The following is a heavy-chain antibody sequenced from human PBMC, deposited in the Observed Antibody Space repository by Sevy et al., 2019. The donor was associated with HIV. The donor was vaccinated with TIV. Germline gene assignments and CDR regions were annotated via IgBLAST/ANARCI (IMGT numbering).Heavy chain of an antibody. J-gene: IGHJ4*02. Sequence: GGSLRLSCAASGFNLNSYWMSWVRQAPGKGLEWVANIKHHGSETYYVDSVKGRFTISRDDAKNSLYLQMKSLRAEDTAIYYCARALGYDYVWGTYHFSNWGQGTLVTVSS. D-gene: IGHD3-16*02. CDR3: ARALGYDYVWGTYHFSN. CDR1: GFNLNSYW. CDR2: IKHHGSET. V-gene: IGHV3-7*01.